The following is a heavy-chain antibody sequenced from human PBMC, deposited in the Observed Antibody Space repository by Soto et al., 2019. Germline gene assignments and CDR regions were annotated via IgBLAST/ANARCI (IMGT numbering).Heavy chain of an antibody. J-gene: IGHJ5*02. CDR1: GFSLSTSGMR. Sequence: SGPTLAHPTQPLTLTCTFSGFSLSTSGMRVSWIRQPPGKALQWLARIDWDDDKFYTTSLRTRLTISKDTSKNQVVPTMTNMDPVDTATYYCAKTGTDGSWFDPWGQGTLVTVSS. CDR2: IDWDDDK. V-gene: IGHV2-70*04. D-gene: IGHD1-1*01. CDR3: AKTGTDGSWFDP.